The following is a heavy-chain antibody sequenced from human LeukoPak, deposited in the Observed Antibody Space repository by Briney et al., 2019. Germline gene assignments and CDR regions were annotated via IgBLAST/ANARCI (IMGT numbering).Heavy chain of an antibody. CDR3: ARHGGSSWTFDY. Sequence: PSETLSLTCTFSGDSISSYYWSWIRQPPGKGLEWIGYIYYSGSTNYNPSLKSRVTISVDTSKNQFSLKLSSVTAADTAVYYCARHGGSSWTFDYWGQGTLVTVSS. CDR2: IYYSGST. V-gene: IGHV4-59*08. CDR1: GDSISSYY. D-gene: IGHD6-13*01. J-gene: IGHJ4*02.